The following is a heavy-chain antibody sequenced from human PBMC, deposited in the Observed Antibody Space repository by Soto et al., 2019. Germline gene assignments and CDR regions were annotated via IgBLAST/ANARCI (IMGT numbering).Heavy chain of an antibody. CDR2: IYPGDSDT. V-gene: IGHV5-51*01. CDR1: GYSFTSYW. CDR3: ARQPYYYDSSGYLSLDY. D-gene: IGHD3-22*01. Sequence: WESLKISCKGSGYSFTSYWIGWVRQMPGKGLEWMGIIYPGDSDTRYSPSFQGQVTISADKSISTAYLQWSSLKASDTAMYYCARQPYYYDSSGYLSLDYWGQGTLVTVSS. J-gene: IGHJ4*02.